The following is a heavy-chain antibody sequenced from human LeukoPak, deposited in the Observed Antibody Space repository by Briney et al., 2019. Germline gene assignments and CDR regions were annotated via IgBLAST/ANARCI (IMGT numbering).Heavy chain of an antibody. CDR1: GFTFSNYW. CDR2: IKQDRSEK. V-gene: IGHV3-7*03. J-gene: IGHJ5*02. Sequence: GGSLRLSCAASGFTFSNYWMNWVRQAPGKGLEWVANIKQDRSEKYYVDSVKGRFTISRDNGKNSLHLQMNSLRAEDTAVYYCARDNSVGGIAWWFDPWGQGTLVTVSS. D-gene: IGHD1-26*01. CDR3: ARDNSVGGIAWWFDP.